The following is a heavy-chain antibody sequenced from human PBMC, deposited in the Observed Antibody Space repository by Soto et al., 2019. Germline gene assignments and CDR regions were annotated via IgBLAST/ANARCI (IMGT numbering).Heavy chain of an antibody. Sequence: QIPLKEAGPTLVKPTQTVTLTCTFSGFSLSNSGVGVGWIRQPPGKALEWLALIYWNYDKRYSPSLPSRLTIAMDTSKTQVVITMTSMDPVDTATYSCAHRGPYYYGSGCLFDYWGKGTLFTVSS. CDR1: GFSLSNSGVG. CDR2: IYWNYDK. CDR3: AHRGPYYYGSGCLFDY. J-gene: IGHJ4*02. V-gene: IGHV2-5*01. D-gene: IGHD3-10*01.